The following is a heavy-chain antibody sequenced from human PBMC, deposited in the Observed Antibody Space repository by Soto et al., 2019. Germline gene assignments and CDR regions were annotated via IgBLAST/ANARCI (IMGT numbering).Heavy chain of an antibody. CDR3: AKVKLIFSVSYPAPTWFDP. Sequence: GGSLRLSCAASGFTFSSYAMSWVRQAPGKGLEWVSAISGSGGSTYYADSVKGRFTISRDNSKNTLYLQMNSLRAEDTAVYYCAKVKLIFSVSYPAPTWFDPRGQGTPVTVSS. V-gene: IGHV3-23*01. CDR2: ISGSGGST. CDR1: GFTFSSYA. D-gene: IGHD1-26*01. J-gene: IGHJ5*01.